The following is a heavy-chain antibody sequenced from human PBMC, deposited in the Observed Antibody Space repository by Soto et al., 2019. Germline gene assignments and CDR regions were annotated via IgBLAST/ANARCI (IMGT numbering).Heavy chain of an antibody. Sequence: ETLSLTCTVSVVSISSSNYYWGWIRQPPGKGLEWIGSIYYSATTYYNPSLTSRVTISVDTSKNQFSLKLSSVTAAGTAFSYCGRHGSSGLFVGYWGHGTLVTVSS. V-gene: IGHV4-39*01. D-gene: IGHD6-19*01. CDR1: VVSISSSNYY. CDR3: GRHGSSGLFVGY. CDR2: IYYSATT. J-gene: IGHJ4*01.